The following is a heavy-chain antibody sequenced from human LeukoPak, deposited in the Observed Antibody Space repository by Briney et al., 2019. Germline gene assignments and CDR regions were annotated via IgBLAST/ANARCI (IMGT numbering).Heavy chain of an antibody. V-gene: IGHV1-8*03. J-gene: IGHJ5*02. Sequence: ASVKVSCKASGYTFTSYDITWVRQATGQGLEWMGWMNPNRGNTGYAQKFQGRVTITRNTSISTAYMELSSLRSEDTAVYYCARGGEYSGSYYDWFDPWGQGTLVTVSS. CDR1: GYTFTSYD. CDR2: MNPNRGNT. D-gene: IGHD1-26*01. CDR3: ARGGEYSGSYYDWFDP.